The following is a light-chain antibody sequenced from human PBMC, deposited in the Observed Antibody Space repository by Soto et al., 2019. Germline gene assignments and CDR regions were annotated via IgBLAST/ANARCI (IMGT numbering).Light chain of an antibody. Sequence: QSALNQPASLSGSPGQSITISCTGASSDIGAYDYVSWFQQHPGKAPKLMISEVNNRPSGVSNRFSGSKSGNTAYLTISGLQVEDEAAYFCFSFTTTSTHVFGTGTKVTVL. CDR1: SSDIGAYDY. CDR2: EVN. CDR3: FSFTTTSTHV. J-gene: IGLJ1*01. V-gene: IGLV2-14*01.